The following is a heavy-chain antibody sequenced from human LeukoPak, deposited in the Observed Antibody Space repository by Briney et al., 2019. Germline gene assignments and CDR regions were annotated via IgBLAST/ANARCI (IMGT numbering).Heavy chain of an antibody. J-gene: IGHJ3*01. V-gene: IGHV1-8*01. CDR1: GYTFTSYD. CDR2: MNPNSGNT. D-gene: IGHD2-15*01. CDR3: ARYCSGGSCYSDAFDV. Sequence: ASVKVSCKASGYTFTSYDINWVRQATGQGLAWMGWMNPNSGNTGYAQKFQGRVTMTRNTSISTAYMELSSLRSEDTAVYYCARYCSGGSCYSDAFDVWGQGTMVTVSS.